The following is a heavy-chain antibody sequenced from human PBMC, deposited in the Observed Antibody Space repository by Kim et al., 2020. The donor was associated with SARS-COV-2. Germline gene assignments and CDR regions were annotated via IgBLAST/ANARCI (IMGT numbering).Heavy chain of an antibody. Sequence: GGSLRLSCAASGFTFGDYAMHWVRQSPGKGLEWVSGISWNSGSIGYADSVKSRFTISRDNAKNSLYLQMNSLRAEDTALYYCARQIRGYSYGYFGFDYWGQGSLIT. CDR1: GFTFGDYA. D-gene: IGHD5-18*01. CDR2: ISWNSGSI. CDR3: ARQIRGYSYGYFGFDY. J-gene: IGHJ4*02. V-gene: IGHV3-9*01.